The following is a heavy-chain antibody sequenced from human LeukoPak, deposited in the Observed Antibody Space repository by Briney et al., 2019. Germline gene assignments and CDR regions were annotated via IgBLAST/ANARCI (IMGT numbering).Heavy chain of an antibody. V-gene: IGHV3-30*02. Sequence: QPGGSLRLSCAASGFTFSSYGMHWVRQAPGKGLEWVAFIRYDGSNKYYADSVKVRFTISRDNSKNTLYLQMNSLRAEDTAVYYCAKEPPQYYDFWSGFWFDPWGQGTLVTVSS. CDR3: AKEPPQYYDFWSGFWFDP. CDR2: IRYDGSNK. J-gene: IGHJ5*02. D-gene: IGHD3-3*01. CDR1: GFTFSSYG.